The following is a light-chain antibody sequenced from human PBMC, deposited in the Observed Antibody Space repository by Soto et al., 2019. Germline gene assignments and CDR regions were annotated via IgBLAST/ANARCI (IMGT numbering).Light chain of an antibody. Sequence: EIQMTQSPSSLSASVGDRITITCRSSFSFTTSLSCYQRKPGQAPKLLIHGTVNLQSDVPSRFSGSGSGTDFALTISDLQPEDVATYSCLQTYSTPRTFGQGIRVEIK. J-gene: IGKJ1*01. CDR2: GTV. V-gene: IGKV1-39*01. CDR1: FSFTTS. CDR3: LQTYSTPRT.